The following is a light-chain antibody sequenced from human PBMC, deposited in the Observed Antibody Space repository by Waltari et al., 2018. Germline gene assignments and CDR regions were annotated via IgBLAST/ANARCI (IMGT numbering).Light chain of an antibody. J-gene: IGKJ2*01. V-gene: IGKV2-30*02. CDR3: MQGTHWPYT. CDR2: KIS. Sequence: DAVMTQSPLSLPVILGQPASISCRSSQSLVHRDGNIYLNWFQQRPGQSPRRLIYKISDRDSGVPDRFRGSGSGTDFTLKISRVEAEDVGVYYCMQGTHWPYTFGQGTKLEIK. CDR1: QSLVHRDGNIY.